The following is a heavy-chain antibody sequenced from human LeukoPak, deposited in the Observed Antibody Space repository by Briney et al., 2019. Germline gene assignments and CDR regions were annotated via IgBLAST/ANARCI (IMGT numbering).Heavy chain of an antibody. CDR2: IYYSGST. V-gene: IGHV4-59*01. Sequence: PSETPSLTCTVSGGSISSYYWSWIRQPPGKGLEWIGYIYYSGSTNYNPSLKSRVTISVDTSKNQFSLKLSSVTAADTAVYYCARRDGGYWGQGTLVTVSS. D-gene: IGHD3-10*01. J-gene: IGHJ4*02. CDR1: GGSISSYY. CDR3: ARRDGGY.